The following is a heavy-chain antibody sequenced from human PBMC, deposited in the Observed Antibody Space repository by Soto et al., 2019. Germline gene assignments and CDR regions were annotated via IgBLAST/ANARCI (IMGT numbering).Heavy chain of an antibody. CDR2: IIPIFGTA. V-gene: IGHV1-69*13. CDR1: GGTFSSYA. CDR3: ASEYDFWSGYHGGFDY. Sequence: SVKVSCKASGGTFSSYAISWVRQAPGQGLEWMGGIIPIFGTANYAQKFQGRVTITADESTSTAYMELSSLRSEDTAVYYCASEYDFWSGYHGGFDYWGQGTLVTVSS. J-gene: IGHJ4*02. D-gene: IGHD3-3*01.